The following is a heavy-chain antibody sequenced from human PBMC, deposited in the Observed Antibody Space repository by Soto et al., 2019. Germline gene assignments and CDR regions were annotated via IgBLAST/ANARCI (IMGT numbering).Heavy chain of an antibody. J-gene: IGHJ6*02. CDR1: GYTFIDFY. D-gene: IGHD2-2*02. CDR2: INPSGDSR. Sequence: ASVKVSCKSSGYTFIDFYIHWVRQAPGQGLEWMGIINPSGDSRNYAQKLQGRVTMTTDTSTSTAYMELRSLRSDDTAVYYCALALGCSSTSCYTAYYYGMDVWGQGTTVTVSS. CDR3: ALALGCSSTSCYTAYYYGMDV. V-gene: IGHV1-46*01.